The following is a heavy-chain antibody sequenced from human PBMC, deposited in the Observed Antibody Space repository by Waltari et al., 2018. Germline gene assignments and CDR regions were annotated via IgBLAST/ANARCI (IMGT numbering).Heavy chain of an antibody. Sequence: QVHLVESGGGVVQPERSLKLSCAASGFTFSTYGIHWFRQAPGKGLEWVAGISLYGSDKYYADSVKGRFTISRDNFKNTLYLQMHSLRPEDTAMYYCAKGHDDFGDYFDNWGQGTLVTVSS. CDR2: ISLYGSDK. D-gene: IGHD4-17*01. CDR1: GFTFSTYG. V-gene: IGHV3-30*18. CDR3: AKGHDDFGDYFDN. J-gene: IGHJ4*02.